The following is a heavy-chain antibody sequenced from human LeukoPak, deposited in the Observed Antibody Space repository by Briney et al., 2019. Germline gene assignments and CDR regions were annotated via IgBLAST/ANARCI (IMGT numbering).Heavy chain of an antibody. J-gene: IGHJ4*02. D-gene: IGHD2-2*01. CDR2: ISGSGGST. CDR3: VKARGYCSSTSCYFDY. Sequence: PGGSLRLSCAASGFTFSSYAMSWVRQAPGKGLEWVSAISGSGGSTYYADSVKGRFTISRDNSKNTLYLQMSSLRAEDTAVYYCVKARGYCSSTSCYFDYWGQGTLVTVSS. V-gene: IGHV3-23*01. CDR1: GFTFSSYA.